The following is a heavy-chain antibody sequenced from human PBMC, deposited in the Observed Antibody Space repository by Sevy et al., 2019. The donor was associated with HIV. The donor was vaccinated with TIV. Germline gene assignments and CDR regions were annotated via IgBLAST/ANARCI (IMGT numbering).Heavy chain of an antibody. D-gene: IGHD4-17*01. J-gene: IGHJ5*01. V-gene: IGHV4-39*01. CDR1: SGSISSSSYY. CDR3: ARYLRGDHAGGFDF. Sequence: SETLSLTCTVSSGSISSSSYYWGWIGQSPGKGLEWIASIDYIGTTYYNLALKSRVTITGDRSKNEVSLNLRFVTAADAAVYYCARYLRGDHAGGFDFWGQGTPVTVSS. CDR2: IDYIGTT.